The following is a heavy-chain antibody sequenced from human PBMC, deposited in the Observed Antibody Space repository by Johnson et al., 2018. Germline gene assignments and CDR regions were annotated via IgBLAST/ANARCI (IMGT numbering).Heavy chain of an antibody. D-gene: IGHD3-10*01. V-gene: IGHV3-13*01. CDR2: IGIAGAT. CDR1: GFTFSSSD. CDR3: VRETGDAALFEAFDI. Sequence: VQLVESGGGLVQPGGSLRLSCAASGFTFSSSDMDWVRQVAGKGLEWVAGIGIAGATYYVGSVKGRLTISRENANNTLYLQMNSLKVEDTAMYYCVRETGDAALFEAFDIWGQGTMVTVSS. J-gene: IGHJ3*02.